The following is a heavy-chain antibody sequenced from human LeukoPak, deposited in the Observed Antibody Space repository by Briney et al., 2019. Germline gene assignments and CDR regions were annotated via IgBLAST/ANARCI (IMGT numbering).Heavy chain of an antibody. CDR1: GFTFSSYA. CDR3: ASPAATWTEYFQH. V-gene: IGHV3-30-3*01. J-gene: IGHJ1*01. Sequence: GRSLRLSCAASGFTFSSYAMHWVRQAPGKGLKWVAVISYDGSNKYYADSVKGRFTISRDNAKNSLYLQMNSLRAEDTAVYYCASPAATWTEYFQHWGQGTLVTVSS. CDR2: ISYDGSNK. D-gene: IGHD2-15*01.